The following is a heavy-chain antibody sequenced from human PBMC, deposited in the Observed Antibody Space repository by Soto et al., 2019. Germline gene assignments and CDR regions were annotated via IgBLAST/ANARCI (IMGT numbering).Heavy chain of an antibody. J-gene: IGHJ4*02. CDR2: IYYSGST. V-gene: IGHV4-39*01. D-gene: IGHD3-22*01. Sequence: PSETLSLTCTVSGGSISSSSYYWGWIRQPPGKGLEWIGSIYYSGSTYYNPSLKSRVTISVDTSKNQFSLKLSSVTTADTAVYYCANQDYYDSSGYREPDDYWGQGTLVTVSS. CDR3: ANQDYYDSSGYREPDDY. CDR1: GGSISSSSYY.